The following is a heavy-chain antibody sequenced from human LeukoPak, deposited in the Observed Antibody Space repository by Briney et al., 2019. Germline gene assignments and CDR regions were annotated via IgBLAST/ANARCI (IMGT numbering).Heavy chain of an antibody. CDR1: GGSISSGSYY. CDR3: ARGAVAGPYDY. V-gene: IGHV4-61*02. J-gene: IGHJ4*02. CDR2: VYTSGST. Sequence: SETLSLTCTVSGGSISSGSYYWSWIRQPAGKGLEWIGRVYTSGSTNYNPSLKSRVTISVDTSKNQFSLKLSSVTAADTAVYYCARGAVAGPYDYWGQGTLVTVSS. D-gene: IGHD6-19*01.